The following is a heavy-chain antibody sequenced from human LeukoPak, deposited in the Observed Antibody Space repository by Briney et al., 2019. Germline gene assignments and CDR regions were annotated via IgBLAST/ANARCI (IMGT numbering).Heavy chain of an antibody. Sequence: GGSLRLSCAASGLFFSTNWMSWVRQAPGKGLEWVAVIKPDGRDKYYVDSVKGRFTMSRDNGKNSVYLQMNSLRPEDTAVYYCVRDLRRFDTAVITYFDYWGQGTLVTVSS. J-gene: IGHJ4*02. CDR1: GLFFSTNW. CDR3: VRDLRRFDTAVITYFDY. CDR2: IKPDGRDK. V-gene: IGHV3-7*01. D-gene: IGHD2/OR15-2a*01.